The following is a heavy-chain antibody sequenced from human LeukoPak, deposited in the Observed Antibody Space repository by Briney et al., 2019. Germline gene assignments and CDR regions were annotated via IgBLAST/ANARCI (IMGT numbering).Heavy chain of an antibody. J-gene: IGHJ4*02. Sequence: GGSLRLSCAASGFNFSSYGMHWVRQSPGKGLAWVAVIWYDGSNKYYADSVKGRFTISRDNSKNTLYLQMNSLRAEDTAVYFFFKQKPAYDILTGYEYWGQGTLVTVSS. CDR2: IWYDGSNK. D-gene: IGHD3-9*01. CDR3: FKQKPAYDILTGYEY. CDR1: GFNFSSYG. V-gene: IGHV3-33*01.